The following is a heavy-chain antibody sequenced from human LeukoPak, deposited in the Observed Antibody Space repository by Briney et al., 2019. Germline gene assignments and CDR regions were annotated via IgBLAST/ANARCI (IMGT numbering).Heavy chain of an antibody. CDR3: ARDRIAVAGDYFDY. Sequence: PSETLSLTCTVSGGSISSYYWSWIRQPAGKGLEWIGRIYTSGSTNYNPSLKSRVTMSVGTSKNQFSLKLSSVTAADTAVYYCARDRIAVAGDYFDYWGQGTLVTVSS. D-gene: IGHD6-19*01. V-gene: IGHV4-4*07. CDR1: GGSISSYY. CDR2: IYTSGST. J-gene: IGHJ4*02.